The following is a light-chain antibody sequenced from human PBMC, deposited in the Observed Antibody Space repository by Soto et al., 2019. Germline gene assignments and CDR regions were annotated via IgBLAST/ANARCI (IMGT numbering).Light chain of an antibody. CDR2: GVS. Sequence: DLQMTQSPSSLSATVGARVTITCRACQSVSTYLNWYSQKSGGAPNLLIHGVSKLENGTPSRFSATYLATDGTININTLQPEDVQVYFCQQTYMVPYTFGQGTKGEIK. CDR3: QQTYMVPYT. CDR1: QSVSTY. V-gene: IGKV1-39*01. J-gene: IGKJ2*01.